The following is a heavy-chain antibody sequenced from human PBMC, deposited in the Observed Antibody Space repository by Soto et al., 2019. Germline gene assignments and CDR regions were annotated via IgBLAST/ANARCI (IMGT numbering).Heavy chain of an antibody. V-gene: IGHV4-31*03. Sequence: TLSLTCTVSGGSISSGGYYWSWIRQHPGKGLEWIGYIYYSGSTYYNPSLKSRVTISVDTSKNQFSLKLSSVTAADTAVYYCASRYSYGDYYYYGMDVWGQGTTVTVSS. J-gene: IGHJ6*02. CDR3: ASRYSYGDYYYYGMDV. D-gene: IGHD5-18*01. CDR2: IYYSGST. CDR1: GGSISSGGYY.